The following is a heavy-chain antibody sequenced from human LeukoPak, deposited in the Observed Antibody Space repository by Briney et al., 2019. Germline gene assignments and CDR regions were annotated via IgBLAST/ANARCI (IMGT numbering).Heavy chain of an antibody. Sequence: PGRSLRLSCAASGFSFSSYGMHWVRQAPGKGLEWVAVISDDGSNKYYADSVKGRFTISRHNSRNTVSLHMNSLRADDTAIYFCVRDRRELRVARLFYFYGMDVWGQGPTVTVAS. CDR1: GFSFSSYG. D-gene: IGHD1-7*01. CDR2: ISDDGSNK. J-gene: IGHJ6*02. V-gene: IGHV3-30*03. CDR3: VRDRRELRVARLFYFYGMDV.